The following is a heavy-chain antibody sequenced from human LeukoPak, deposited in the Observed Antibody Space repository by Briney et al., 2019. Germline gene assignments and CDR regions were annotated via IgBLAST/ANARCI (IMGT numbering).Heavy chain of an antibody. CDR1: GFTFSSYW. D-gene: IGHD3-3*01. CDR3: ARGHDFWSGYWDY. Sequence: GGSLRLSCAASGFTFSSYWMHWVRQAPGKGLVWVSRINSDGSSTSYADSVKGRFAISRDNAKNTLYLQMNSLRAEDTAVYYCARGHDFWSGYWDYWGQGTLVTVSP. J-gene: IGHJ4*02. V-gene: IGHV3-74*01. CDR2: INSDGSST.